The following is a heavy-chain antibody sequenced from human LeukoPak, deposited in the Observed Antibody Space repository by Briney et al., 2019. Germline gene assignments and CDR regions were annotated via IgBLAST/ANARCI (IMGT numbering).Heavy chain of an antibody. Sequence: SVKVSCKASGGTFSSYAISWVRQAPGHGLEWMGGIIPIFGTANYAQKFQGRVTITADKSTSTAYMELSSLRSEDTAVYYCARVRRGYGDYYFDYWGQGTLVTVSS. D-gene: IGHD4-17*01. CDR3: ARVRRGYGDYYFDY. CDR2: IIPIFGTA. J-gene: IGHJ4*02. V-gene: IGHV1-69*06. CDR1: GGTFSSYA.